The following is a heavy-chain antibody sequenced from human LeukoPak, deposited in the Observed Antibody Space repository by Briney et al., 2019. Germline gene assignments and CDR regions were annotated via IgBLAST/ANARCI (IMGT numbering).Heavy chain of an antibody. CDR3: ARGIRWSDY. D-gene: IGHD4-23*01. Sequence: GGSLRLSCAASGFTFSSYAMHWVRQAPGKGLEWVAVISYDGSNKYYADSVKGRFTISRDNSKNTLYLQMNSLRAEDTAVYYCARGIRWSDYWGQGTLVTVSS. CDR2: ISYDGSNK. J-gene: IGHJ4*02. V-gene: IGHV3-30-3*01. CDR1: GFTFSSYA.